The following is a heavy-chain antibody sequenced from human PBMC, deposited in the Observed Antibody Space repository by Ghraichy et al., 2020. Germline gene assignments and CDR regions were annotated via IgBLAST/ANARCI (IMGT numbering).Heavy chain of an antibody. CDR3: ARLPYCGSDCFSYYFDY. Sequence: LSLTCAASGFTFSGYAMSWVRQAPGKGLEWVSAISGSGGTTYYADSVKGHFTISRDNSKNTVYLQMNSLRADDTAVYYCARLPYCGSDCFSYYFDYWGQGTLVTVSS. CDR2: ISGSGGTT. J-gene: IGHJ4*02. V-gene: IGHV3-23*01. CDR1: GFTFSGYA. D-gene: IGHD2-21*01.